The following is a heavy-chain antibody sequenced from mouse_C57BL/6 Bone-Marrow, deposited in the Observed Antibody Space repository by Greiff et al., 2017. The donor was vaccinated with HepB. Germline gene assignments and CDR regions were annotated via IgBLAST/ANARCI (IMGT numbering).Heavy chain of an antibody. CDR3: TMGSNYVDY. V-gene: IGHV14-4*01. Sequence: VQLQQSGAELVRPGASVKLSCTASGFNIKDDYMHWVKQRPEQGLEWIGWIDPENGDTEYASKFQGKATITADTSSNTAYLQLSSLTSEDTAVYYCTMGSNYVDYWGQGTTLTVSS. CDR2: IDPENGDT. CDR1: GFNIKDDY. J-gene: IGHJ2*01. D-gene: IGHD5-1*01.